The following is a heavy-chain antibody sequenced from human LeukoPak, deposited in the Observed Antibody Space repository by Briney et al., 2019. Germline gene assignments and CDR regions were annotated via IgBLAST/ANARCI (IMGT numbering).Heavy chain of an antibody. J-gene: IGHJ3*02. V-gene: IGHV4-34*01. CDR3: ARDEAHPNTYYYGSGSYYARLDI. Sequence: PSETLSLTCAVYGGSLSGYYWSWIRQPPGKGLEWIGEINHSGSTNYNPSLKSRVTISVDTSKNQFSLRLSSVTAADTAVYYCARDEAHPNTYYYGSGSYYARLDIWGQGAMVTVSS. CDR2: INHSGST. CDR1: GGSLSGYY. D-gene: IGHD3-10*01.